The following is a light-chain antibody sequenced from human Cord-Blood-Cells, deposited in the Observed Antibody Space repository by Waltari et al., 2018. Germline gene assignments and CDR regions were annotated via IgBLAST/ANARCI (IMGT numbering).Light chain of an antibody. Sequence: QSVLTQPPSASGTPGQRVTSTCSGSSSNIGRTPVNWYQQLPGTAPKLLIYSNNQRPSGVPDRFSGSKSGTSASLAISGLQSEDEADYYCAAWDDSLNGWVFGGGTKLTVL. J-gene: IGLJ3*02. CDR2: SNN. V-gene: IGLV1-44*01. CDR1: SSNIGRTP. CDR3: AAWDDSLNGWV.